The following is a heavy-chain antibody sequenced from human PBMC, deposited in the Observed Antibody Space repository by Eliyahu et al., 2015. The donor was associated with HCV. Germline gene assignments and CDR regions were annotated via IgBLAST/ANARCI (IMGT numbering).Heavy chain of an antibody. Sequence: QVQLVESGGGLVKPGGSLRLXCVASGFXYSDYYMNWIRQAPGKGLEWLSYISSSGTYTNIADSVKGRFTISKDNAKNSLYLQMNSLRAEDTAVYYCARRLTYSSSWGFDYWGQGILVTVSS. CDR1: GFXYSDYY. V-gene: IGHV3-11*06. CDR2: ISSSGTYT. J-gene: IGHJ4*02. CDR3: ARRLTYSSSWGFDY. D-gene: IGHD6-6*01.